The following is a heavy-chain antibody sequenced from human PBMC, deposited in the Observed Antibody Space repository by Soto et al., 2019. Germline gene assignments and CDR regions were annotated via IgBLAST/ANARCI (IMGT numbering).Heavy chain of an antibody. CDR2: ISSRNNYT. D-gene: IGHD2-2*03. CDR3: VDPYFFDY. CDR1: GFTFSDYY. Sequence: PGGSLRLSCAASGFTFSDYYMSWIRQAPGKGLEWVSYISSRNNYTKYADSVKGRFTISRDNAKNTLYLQMNSLRAEDTALYYCVDPYFFDYWGQGTLVTVSS. J-gene: IGHJ4*02. V-gene: IGHV3-11*06.